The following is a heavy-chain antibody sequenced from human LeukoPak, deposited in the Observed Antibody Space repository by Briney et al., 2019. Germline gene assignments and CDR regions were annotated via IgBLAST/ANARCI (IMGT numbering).Heavy chain of an antibody. CDR1: GYTFTSYG. D-gene: IGHD3-22*01. CDR3: ARRLGYFYDSSGYLNYFDY. J-gene: IGHJ4*02. CDR2: ISAYNGNT. Sequence: ASVKVSCKASGYTFTSYGISWVRQAPGQGLEWMEWISAYNGNTNYAQKLQGRVTMTTDTSTSTAYMELRSRRSDDTAVYYCARRLGYFYDSSGYLNYFDYWGQGTLVTVS. V-gene: IGHV1-18*01.